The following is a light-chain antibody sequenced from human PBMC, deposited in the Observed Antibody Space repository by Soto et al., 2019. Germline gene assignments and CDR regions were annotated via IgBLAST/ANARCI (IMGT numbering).Light chain of an antibody. CDR1: QSISSY. J-gene: IGKJ1*01. CDR3: QQSDSPPLT. V-gene: IGKV1-39*01. Sequence: QMTLSPSYLSASVGDRVTITCRASQSISSYLNWYQQKPGKAPKLLIYAASSLQSGVPSRFSGSGSGTDFTLTISSLQPEDFATYYCQQSDSPPLTFGQGTKVDIK. CDR2: AAS.